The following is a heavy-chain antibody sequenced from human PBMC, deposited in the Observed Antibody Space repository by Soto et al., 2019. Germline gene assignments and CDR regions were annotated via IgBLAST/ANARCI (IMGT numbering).Heavy chain of an antibody. CDR3: TRSYGYTFGGSLDN. D-gene: IGHD5-18*01. V-gene: IGHV1-69*01. CDR2: IITAFGTT. CDR1: GDTFNSYV. Sequence: QVQLVQSGPEVKKPGSSVKVSCKASGDTFNSYVITWVPQAPGQGLEWLGGIITAFGTTSYAKNFQDRLPITADEAATTDHMELSSLTSDDTAMYYCTRSYGYTFGGSLDNWGQGTMVTVSS. J-gene: IGHJ4*02.